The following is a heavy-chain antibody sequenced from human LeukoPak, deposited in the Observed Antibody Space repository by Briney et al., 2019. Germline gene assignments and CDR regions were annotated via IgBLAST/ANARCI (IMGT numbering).Heavy chain of an antibody. D-gene: IGHD3-22*01. CDR2: IIPIFGTA. V-gene: IGHV1-69*05. CDR3: ARVSMIVNTRYYSYYMDV. J-gene: IGHJ6*03. CDR1: GGTFSSYA. Sequence: GASVKVSCKASGGTFSSYAISWVRQAPGQGLEWMGRIIPIFGTANHAQKFQGRVTITTDESTSTAYMELSSLRSEDTAVYYCARVSMIVNTRYYSYYMDVWGKGTTVTVSS.